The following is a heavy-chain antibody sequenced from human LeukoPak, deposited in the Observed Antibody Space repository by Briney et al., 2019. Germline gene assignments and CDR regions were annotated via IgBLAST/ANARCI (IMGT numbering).Heavy chain of an antibody. D-gene: IGHD6-19*01. Sequence: SETLSLTCTVSGGSISSSSYYWGWIRQPPGKGLEWIGYIYYSGSTYYNPSLKSRVTISVDTSKNQFSLKLSSVTAADTAVYYCARSGAVAGTVDYWGQGTLVTVSS. CDR2: IYYSGST. J-gene: IGHJ4*02. V-gene: IGHV4-39*07. CDR1: GGSISSSSYY. CDR3: ARSGAVAGTVDY.